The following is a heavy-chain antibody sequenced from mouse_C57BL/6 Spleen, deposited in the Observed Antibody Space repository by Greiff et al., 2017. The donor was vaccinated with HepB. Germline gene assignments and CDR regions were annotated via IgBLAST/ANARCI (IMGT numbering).Heavy chain of an antibody. J-gene: IGHJ4*01. CDR2: IYPRSGNT. D-gene: IGHD2-4*01. Sequence: VKLMESGAELARPGASVKLSCKASGYTFTSYGISWVKQRTGQGLEWIGEIYPRSGNTYYNEKFKGKATLTADKSSSTAYMELRSLTSEDSAVYFCARHYDYDGPDYWGQGTSVTVSS. CDR1: GYTFTSYG. CDR3: ARHYDYDGPDY. V-gene: IGHV1-81*01.